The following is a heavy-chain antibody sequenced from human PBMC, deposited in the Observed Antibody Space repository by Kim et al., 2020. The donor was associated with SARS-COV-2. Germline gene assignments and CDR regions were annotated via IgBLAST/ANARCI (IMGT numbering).Heavy chain of an antibody. Sequence: GGSLRLSCAASGFTFSNYGMHWVRQAPGKGLEWVAVISYDGSEKYYANSVRGRFTISRDNSKNTLYLQLNSLRAEDTAVYSCAKRGGPYCSGGTCYSLDYFDYWGQGTLVTVSS. J-gene: IGHJ4*02. CDR1: GFTFSNYG. D-gene: IGHD2-15*01. V-gene: IGHV3-30*18. CDR2: ISYDGSEK. CDR3: AKRGGPYCSGGTCYSLDYFDY.